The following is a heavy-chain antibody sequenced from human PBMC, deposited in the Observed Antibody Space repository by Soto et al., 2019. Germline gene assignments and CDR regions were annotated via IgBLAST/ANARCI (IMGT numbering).Heavy chain of an antibody. CDR3: ARSSGGTTSCYYN. D-gene: IGHD2-2*01. V-gene: IGHV3-23*01. J-gene: IGHJ4*02. CDR1: GFTFSSYA. CDR2: ISGGGVTK. Sequence: EVQLLESGGDFVQPGGSLRLSCAASGFTFSSYAMNWVRQAPGKGLEWVSTISGGGVTKHYADSVKGRFTVSRDSSSNTLSRQMDSLRVEDTAVYYCARSSGGTTSCYYNWGQGTLVIVSS.